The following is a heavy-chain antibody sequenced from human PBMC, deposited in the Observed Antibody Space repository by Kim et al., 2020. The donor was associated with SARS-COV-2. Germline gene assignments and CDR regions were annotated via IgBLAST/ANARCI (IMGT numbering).Heavy chain of an antibody. CDR3: ARGDSSGYYSYYYGMDV. Sequence: SETLSLTCAVYGGSFSGYYWSWIRQPPGKGLEWIGEINHSGSTNYNPSLKSRVTISVDTSKNQFSLKLSSVTAADTAVYYCARGDSSGYYSYYYGMDVWGQGTTVTVSS. J-gene: IGHJ6*02. CDR2: INHSGST. CDR1: GGSFSGYY. V-gene: IGHV4-34*01. D-gene: IGHD3-22*01.